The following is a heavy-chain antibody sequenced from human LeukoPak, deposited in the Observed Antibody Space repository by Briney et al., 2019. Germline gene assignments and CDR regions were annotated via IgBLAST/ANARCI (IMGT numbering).Heavy chain of an antibody. CDR2: ISADNGNT. CDR1: GYTFTSYG. J-gene: IGHJ6*03. Sequence: GASVKVSCKASGYTFTSYGISWVRQAPGQGLEWMGWISADNGNTKYAQNVQKFQGRVTITADESTSTAYMELSSLRSEDTAVYYCARGALSEDIVVVPAAITPGWYYYYYMDVWGKGTTVTVSS. CDR3: ARGALSEDIVVVPAAITPGWYYYYYMDV. D-gene: IGHD2-2*02. V-gene: IGHV1-18*01.